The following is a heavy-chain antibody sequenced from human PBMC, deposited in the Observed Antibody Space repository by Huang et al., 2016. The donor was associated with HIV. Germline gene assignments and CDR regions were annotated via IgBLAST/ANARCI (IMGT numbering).Heavy chain of an antibody. CDR3: ARLFRGYYDE. Sequence: QLQLQESGPGLVKPSETLSLTCTVSGVSISSSNDNWGWIRQPPGKGLEWIGGIAYNGITYYNPPLKNRLTISVDTSKNHFSLKVSSVTAADTAVYYCARLFRGYYDEWGQGTLVTVSS. D-gene: IGHD3-22*01. J-gene: IGHJ4*02. CDR2: IAYNGIT. CDR1: GVSISSSNDN. V-gene: IGHV4-39*02.